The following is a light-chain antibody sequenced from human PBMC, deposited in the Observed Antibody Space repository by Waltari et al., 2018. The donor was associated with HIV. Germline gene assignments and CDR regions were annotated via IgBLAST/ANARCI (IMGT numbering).Light chain of an antibody. J-gene: IGLJ3*02. Sequence: QSVLTQPPSASGSPGQRVTRSCSGSSSNIGRNIVSCYQQAPGTAPKLRIYSNVQRPPGVPDRFAGAKSGTSASLAISGLQSEDEADYYCAAWDDSRNGWVFGGGTKRTVL. CDR1: SSNIGRNI. CDR3: AAWDDSRNGWV. V-gene: IGLV1-44*01. CDR2: SNV.